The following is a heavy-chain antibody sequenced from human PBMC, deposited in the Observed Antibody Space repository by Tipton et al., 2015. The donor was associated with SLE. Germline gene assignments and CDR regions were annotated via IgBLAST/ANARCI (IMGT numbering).Heavy chain of an antibody. CDR3: ARALMYYYDSSGLDY. V-gene: IGHV4-34*01. CDR2: INHSGST. Sequence: LRLSCAVYGGSFSGYYWSWIRQPPGKGLEWIGEINHSGSTNYNPSLKSRVTISVDTSKNQFSLKLSSVTAADTAVYYCARALMYYYDSSGLDYWGQGTLVTVSS. CDR1: GGSFSGYY. D-gene: IGHD3-22*01. J-gene: IGHJ4*02.